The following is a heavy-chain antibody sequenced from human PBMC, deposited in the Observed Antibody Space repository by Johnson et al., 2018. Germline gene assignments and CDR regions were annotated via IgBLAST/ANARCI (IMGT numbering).Heavy chain of an antibody. J-gene: IGHJ3*02. V-gene: IGHV1-69*01. D-gene: IGHD3-22*01. CDR2: IIPLFGTA. CDR3: ARGSDDSSGTDAFDI. CDR1: EYTFTRYY. Sequence: QVQLVQSGAEVKKPGASVKVSCKAPEYTFTRYYMHWVRQAPGQGLEWMGGIIPLFGTASYAQKFQGSVTITADESTSTAYMELSSLRSEDTAVYYCARGSDDSSGTDAFDIWGQGTMVTVSS.